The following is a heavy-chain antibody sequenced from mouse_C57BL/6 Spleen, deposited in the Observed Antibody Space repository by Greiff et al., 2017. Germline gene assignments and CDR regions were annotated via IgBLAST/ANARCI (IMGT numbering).Heavy chain of an antibody. CDR3: ATTTLVAYYFDY. CDR1: GYTFTSYW. J-gene: IGHJ2*01. V-gene: IGHV1-53*01. Sequence: QVQLQQPGTELVKPGASVKLSCKASGYTFTSYWMHWVKQRPGPGLEWIGNINPSNGGTNYNEKFKSKATLTVDKSSSTAYMQLSSLTSEDSAVYYCATTTLVAYYFDYWGQGTTLTVSS. CDR2: INPSNGGT. D-gene: IGHD1-1*01.